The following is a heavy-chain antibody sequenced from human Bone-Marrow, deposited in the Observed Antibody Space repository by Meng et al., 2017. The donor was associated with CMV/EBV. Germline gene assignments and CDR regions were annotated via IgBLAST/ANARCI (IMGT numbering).Heavy chain of an antibody. CDR2: MNPSSGNT. J-gene: IGHJ6*02. D-gene: IGHD4-23*01. V-gene: IGHV1-8*03. CDR1: GYTFTSYD. CDR3: ARELHGDGMDV. Sequence: ASVKVSCKASGYTFTSYDINWVRQATGQGLEWMGWMNPSSGNTGYAQKFQGRVTITRNTFISTAYMELSSLRSEDTAVYYCARELHGDGMDVWGQGTTVTVSS.